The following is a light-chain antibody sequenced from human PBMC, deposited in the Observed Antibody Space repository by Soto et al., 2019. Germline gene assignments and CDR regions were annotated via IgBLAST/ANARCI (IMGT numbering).Light chain of an antibody. CDR3: QLYGSSPTWA. J-gene: IGKJ1*01. CDR2: GAS. V-gene: IGKV3-20*01. CDR1: QSVNSAY. Sequence: EIVLTQSPATLSLSPGERATLSCRASQSVNSAYVAWYQQNPGQAPRVLIYGASTRATGIPHRFSGSGSGTDFSLTISRLEPEDSAMYYCQLYGSSPTWAFGQGTKVEIK.